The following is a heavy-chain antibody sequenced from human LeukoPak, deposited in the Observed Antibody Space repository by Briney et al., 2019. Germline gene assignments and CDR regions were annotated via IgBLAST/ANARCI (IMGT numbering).Heavy chain of an antibody. J-gene: IGHJ5*02. CDR1: GGTFSSYA. Sequence: ASVKVSCKASGGTFSSYAISWVRQAPGQGLEWMGWINPNSGGTNYAQKFQGRVTMTRDTSISTAYMELSRLRSDDTAVYYCARDRVTMVRGVIKGFDPWGQGTLVTVSS. CDR2: INPNSGGT. V-gene: IGHV1-2*02. CDR3: ARDRVTMVRGVIKGFDP. D-gene: IGHD3-10*01.